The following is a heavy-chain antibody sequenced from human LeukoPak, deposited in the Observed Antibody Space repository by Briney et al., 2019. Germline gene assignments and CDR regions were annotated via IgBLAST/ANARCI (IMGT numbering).Heavy chain of an antibody. CDR1: GGSISSYY. CDR2: IYYSGST. V-gene: IGHV4-59*05. CDR3: ARPTGYYYDSSGYYGGSYYFDY. Sequence: SETLSLTCTVSGGSISSYYWSWIRQPPGKGLEWIGSIYYSGSTYYNPSLKSRVTISVDTSKNQFSLKLSSVTAADTAVYYCARPTGYYYDSSGYYGGSYYFDYWGQGTLVTVSS. D-gene: IGHD3-22*01. J-gene: IGHJ4*02.